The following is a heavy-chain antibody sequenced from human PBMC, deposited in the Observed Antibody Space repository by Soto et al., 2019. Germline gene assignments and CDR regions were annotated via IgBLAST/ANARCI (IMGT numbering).Heavy chain of an antibody. J-gene: IGHJ4*02. Sequence: QVQLQESGPGLVKPSETLTLTCTVSGGSISPYYWSWIRQPPGKGLEWIGSIYYRGNTNYNPSFNSRVTISVDTSQYQFSLRLSSVTAADTAVYYCARHPGYYDVLTGYSTYYFDSWGQGTLVTVSS. CDR2: IYYRGNT. D-gene: IGHD3-9*01. CDR1: GGSISPYY. CDR3: ARHPGYYDVLTGYSTYYFDS. V-gene: IGHV4-59*08.